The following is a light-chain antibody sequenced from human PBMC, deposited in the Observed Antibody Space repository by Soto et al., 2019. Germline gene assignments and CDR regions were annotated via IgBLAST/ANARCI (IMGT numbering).Light chain of an antibody. CDR3: SSYTSSSIVV. V-gene: IGLV2-14*01. CDR2: EVS. CDR1: GRDVGGYNY. Sequence: QSALTQPASVSGSPGQSITISCTGTGRDVGGYNYVSWYQQHPGKAPKLMIYEVSNRPSGVSNRFSGSKSGNTASLTISGLQAEDEADYYCSSYTSSSIVVFGGGTKLTVL. J-gene: IGLJ2*01.